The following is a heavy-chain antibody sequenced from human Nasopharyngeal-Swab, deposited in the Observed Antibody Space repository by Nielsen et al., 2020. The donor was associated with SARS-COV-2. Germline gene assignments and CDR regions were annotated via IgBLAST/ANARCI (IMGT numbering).Heavy chain of an antibody. CDR3: ARGPRPKRHLDY. Sequence: ASVKVSCKTSGYTFASFDINWVRQATGRWLDWVGWMNLDSGDTHYAQEFQGKVTLTRDTSRSTAYMELSSLRSEDTAVYYCARGPRPKRHLDYWGQGTLVTVSS. CDR2: MNLDSGDT. J-gene: IGHJ4*02. D-gene: IGHD1-1*01. CDR1: GYTFASFD. V-gene: IGHV1-8*01.